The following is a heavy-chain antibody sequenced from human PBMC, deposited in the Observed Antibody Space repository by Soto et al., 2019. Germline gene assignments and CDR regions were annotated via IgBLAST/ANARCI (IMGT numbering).Heavy chain of an antibody. D-gene: IGHD2-15*01. CDR1: GFTFSSYG. J-gene: IGHJ6*02. Sequence: GGSLRLSCAASGFTFSSYGMHWVRQAPGKGLEWVADIAYDGSNQYYADSVKGRFTISRDNSKHTPYLQMNSLRVEDTAVYYCAKGNWDCSSKSCYYYYGMDVWGQGTTVTVSS. CDR2: IAYDGSNQ. CDR3: AKGNWDCSSKSCYYYYGMDV. V-gene: IGHV3-30*18.